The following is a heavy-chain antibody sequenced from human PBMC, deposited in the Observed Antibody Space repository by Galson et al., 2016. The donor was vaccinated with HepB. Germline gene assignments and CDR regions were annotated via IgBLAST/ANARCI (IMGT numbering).Heavy chain of an antibody. CDR1: GYRFTTYW. D-gene: IGHD3-22*01. Sequence: QSGAEVKKPGESLKISCKGSGYRFTTYWIGWVRQMPGKGLEWMGIIYPGDSDTRYSPSFQGQVTISADKSISTAYLQWSSLKASDTAIYYCARRGYYDSSGYGVGFDYWGQGTLVTVSS. J-gene: IGHJ4*02. V-gene: IGHV5-51*01. CDR2: IYPGDSDT. CDR3: ARRGYYDSSGYGVGFDY.